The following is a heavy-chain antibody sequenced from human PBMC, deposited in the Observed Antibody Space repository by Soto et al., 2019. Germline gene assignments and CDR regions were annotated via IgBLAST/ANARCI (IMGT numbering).Heavy chain of an antibody. V-gene: IGHV1-18*01. Sequence: QVHLVQSGAEVKKPGASVKVSCKASGYTFTSYGITWVRQAPGQGLEWMGWISAHNGNTDYAQKLQGRVIVTRDTSTSTAYRELRSLISDDTDVYYCARGRYGDYWGQGARVNVSP. D-gene: IGHD1-1*01. CDR1: GYTFTSYG. J-gene: IGHJ4*02. CDR3: ARGRYGDY. CDR2: ISAHNGNT.